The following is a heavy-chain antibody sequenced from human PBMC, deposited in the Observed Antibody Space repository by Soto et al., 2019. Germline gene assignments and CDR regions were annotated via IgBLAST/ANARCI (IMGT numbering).Heavy chain of an antibody. Sequence: QVQRVQSGAEVKKAGSSVKVSCKASGGTFSSYAISWVRQAPGQGLEWMGGIIPIFGTANYAQKFQGRVTITADESTSTAYMELSSLRSEDTAVYYCASNPVVVVPAATEGYWFDPWGQGTLVTVSS. J-gene: IGHJ5*02. CDR1: GGTFSSYA. V-gene: IGHV1-69*01. CDR2: IIPIFGTA. CDR3: ASNPVVVVPAATEGYWFDP. D-gene: IGHD2-2*01.